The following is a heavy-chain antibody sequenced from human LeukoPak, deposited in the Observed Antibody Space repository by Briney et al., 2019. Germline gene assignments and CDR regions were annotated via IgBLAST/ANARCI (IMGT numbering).Heavy chain of an antibody. CDR2: IFYNGDT. D-gene: IGHD3-22*01. CDR3: ARQSSGYYYGWFDP. J-gene: IGHJ5*02. CDR1: GGSILDSTYY. V-gene: IGHV4-39*01. Sequence: SETLSLTCTVSGGSILDSTYYWAWIRQPPGKGLEWIATIFYNGDTHYNPSLKSRVTMSVDTVKNQFSLNLNSVTAADTAVYYCARQSSGYYYGWFDPWGQGTLVTVSS.